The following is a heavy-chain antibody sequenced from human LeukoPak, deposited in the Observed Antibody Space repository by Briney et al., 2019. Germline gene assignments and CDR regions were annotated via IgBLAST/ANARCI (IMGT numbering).Heavy chain of an antibody. CDR3: ARDAVVPAASAPSYYMDV. CDR2: IIPILGIA. Sequence: ASVKVSCKASGGTFSSYAISWVRQAPGQGLEWMGRIIPILGIANYAQKFQGRVTITADKSTSTAYMELSSLRSEDTAVYYCARDAVVPAASAPSYYMDVWGKGTTVTVSS. J-gene: IGHJ6*03. CDR1: GGTFSSYA. V-gene: IGHV1-69*04. D-gene: IGHD2-2*01.